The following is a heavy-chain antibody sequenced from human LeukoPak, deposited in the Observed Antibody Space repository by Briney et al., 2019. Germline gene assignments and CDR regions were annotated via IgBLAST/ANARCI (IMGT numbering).Heavy chain of an antibody. CDR2: IYYNGRT. D-gene: IGHD2-2*03. Sequence: PSETLSLTCTVSHGSISSSGYYWGWIRQPPEKGLEWIGSIYYNGRTYHNPFLKSRVTISIDTSKNQFSLKLSSVTAADTAVYYCARDYHGYPAGNWFDSWGQGALVTVSS. V-gene: IGHV4-39*07. CDR1: HGSISSSGYY. J-gene: IGHJ5*01. CDR3: ARDYHGYPAGNWFDS.